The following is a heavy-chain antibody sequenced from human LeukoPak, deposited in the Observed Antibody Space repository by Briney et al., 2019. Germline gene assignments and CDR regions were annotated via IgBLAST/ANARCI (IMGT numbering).Heavy chain of an antibody. CDR2: IWYDGSNK. CDR1: GFTFRNYG. J-gene: IGHJ4*02. V-gene: IGHV3-33*01. CDR3: ARDPGDPYYFDY. Sequence: GGSLRLSCVASGFTFRNYGMHWVRQAPGKGLEWVAVIWYDGSNKYYADSVKGRFTISRDNSMNTLYLQMNSLRAGDTALYYCARDPGDPYYFDYWGQGTLVTVSS. D-gene: IGHD7-27*01.